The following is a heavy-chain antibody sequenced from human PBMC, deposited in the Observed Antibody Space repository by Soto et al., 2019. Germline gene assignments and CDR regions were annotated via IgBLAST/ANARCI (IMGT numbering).Heavy chain of an antibody. Sequence: QVQLVQSGPEVKKPGASVKVSCKTSGYVFISYGISWVRQAPGHGLDWVGWISAYTGKADYAQKFQGRVTMTTETSTSTAFLELWSLRSDDTAVYYCARDQRYYGSGSYYSDNWGQGTLVTVSS. V-gene: IGHV1-18*04. CDR2: ISAYTGKA. D-gene: IGHD3-10*01. J-gene: IGHJ4*02. CDR3: ARDQRYYGSGSYYSDN. CDR1: GYVFISYG.